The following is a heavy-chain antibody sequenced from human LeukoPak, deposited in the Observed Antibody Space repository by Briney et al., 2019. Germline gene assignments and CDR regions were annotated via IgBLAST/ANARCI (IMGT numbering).Heavy chain of an antibody. V-gene: IGHV4-30-2*01. J-gene: IGHJ6*03. Sequence: SQTLSLTCTVSGGSISSGGYYWSWIRQPPGKGLEWIGYIYHSGSTYYNPSLKSRVTISVDRSKNQFSLKLSSVTAADTAVYYCARDRVTAFYYYYMDVWGKGTTVTVSS. CDR1: GGSISSGGYY. CDR2: IYHSGST. CDR3: ARDRVTAFYYYYMDV. D-gene: IGHD2-21*02.